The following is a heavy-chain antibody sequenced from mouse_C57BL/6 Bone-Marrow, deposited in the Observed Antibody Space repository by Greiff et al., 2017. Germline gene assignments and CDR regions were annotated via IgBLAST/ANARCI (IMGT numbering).Heavy chain of an antibody. V-gene: IGHV5-2*01. J-gene: IGHJ4*01. CDR3: AREPMVKGGMGY. CDR2: INSDGGST. Sequence: EVKLMESGGGLVQPGESLKLSCESNEYEFPSHDMSWVRKTPEKRLELVAAINSDGGSTYYPAFMERRFIISRDNTKKTLYLQMSSLRSEDTALYYCAREPMVKGGMGYWGQGTSVTVSA. CDR1: EYEFPSHD. D-gene: IGHD2-2*01.